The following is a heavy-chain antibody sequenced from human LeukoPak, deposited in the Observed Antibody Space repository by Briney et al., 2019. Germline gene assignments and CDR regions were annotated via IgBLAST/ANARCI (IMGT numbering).Heavy chain of an antibody. Sequence: GGSLRPSCAASGFTFNSYWMHWVRQAPAKGLVWVSRINSDGSSTNYADSVKGRFTISRDNAKNTLFLQMNSLRDEDTAVYYCARDFPRGSVDYWGQGTLVTVSS. J-gene: IGHJ4*02. V-gene: IGHV3-74*01. CDR3: ARDFPRGSVDY. CDR2: INSDGSST. D-gene: IGHD5-12*01. CDR1: GFTFNSYW.